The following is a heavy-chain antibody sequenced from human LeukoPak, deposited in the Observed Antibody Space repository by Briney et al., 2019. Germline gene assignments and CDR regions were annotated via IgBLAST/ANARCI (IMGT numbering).Heavy chain of an antibody. CDR1: GFTFNHYW. J-gene: IGHJ4*02. CDR2: IKEDGSQI. Sequence: GGSLRLSCAGTGFTFNHYWMNWVRQAPGKGLEWVANIKEDGSQIYYVDSVKGRFTISRDNAKNSVYLQMNSLRAEDTAVYYCAGSSGWLFDYWGQGTLVAVSS. V-gene: IGHV3-7*01. CDR3: AGSSGWLFDY. D-gene: IGHD6-19*01.